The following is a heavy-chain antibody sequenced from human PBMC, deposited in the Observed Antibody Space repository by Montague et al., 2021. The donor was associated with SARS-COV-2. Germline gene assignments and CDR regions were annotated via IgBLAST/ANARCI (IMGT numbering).Heavy chain of an antibody. CDR3: ARDLIFGVVLPSQFGYGMDV. J-gene: IGHJ6*02. CDR1: GGSISSSNW. Sequence: SETLSLTCAVSGGSISSSNWWSWVRQPPGKGLEWIGEIYHSGSTNYNPSLKSRVTISVDKSKNQFSLKLSSVTAADTAVYYCARDLIFGVVLPSQFGYGMDVWGQGTTVTVSS. V-gene: IGHV4-4*02. CDR2: IYHSGST. D-gene: IGHD3-3*01.